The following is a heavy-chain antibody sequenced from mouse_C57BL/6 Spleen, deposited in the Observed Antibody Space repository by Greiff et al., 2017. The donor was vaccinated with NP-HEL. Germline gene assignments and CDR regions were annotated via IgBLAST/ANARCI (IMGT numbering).Heavy chain of an antibody. CDR3: ARGGFRYYYGSSPLDY. Sequence: EVKLVESGPELVKPGASVKMSCKASGYTFTDYNMHWVKQSHGKSLEWIGYINPNNGGTSYNQKFKGKATLTVNKSSSTAYMELRSLTSEDSAVYYCARGGFRYYYGSSPLDYWGQGTTLTVSS. D-gene: IGHD1-1*01. CDR1: GYTFTDYN. V-gene: IGHV1-22*01. J-gene: IGHJ2*01. CDR2: INPNNGGT.